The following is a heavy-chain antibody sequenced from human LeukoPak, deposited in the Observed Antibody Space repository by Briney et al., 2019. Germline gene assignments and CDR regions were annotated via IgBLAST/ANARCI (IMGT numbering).Heavy chain of an antibody. V-gene: IGHV4-34*01. D-gene: IGHD3-22*01. Sequence: SETLSLTCAVYGGSFSGYYWSWIRQPPGEGLEWIGEINHSGSTNYNPSLKSRVTISVDTSKNQLSLKLSSVTAADTAVYYCARLPITMIVHFDYWGQGTLVTVSS. J-gene: IGHJ4*02. CDR2: INHSGST. CDR1: GGSFSGYY. CDR3: ARLPITMIVHFDY.